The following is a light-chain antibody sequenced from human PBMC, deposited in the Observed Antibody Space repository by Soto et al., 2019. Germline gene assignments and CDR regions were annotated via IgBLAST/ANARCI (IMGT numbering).Light chain of an antibody. V-gene: IGKV1-39*01. CDR3: QQSYSTPQT. J-gene: IGKJ3*01. CDR1: QSISNF. CDR2: AAS. Sequence: DIQMTQSPSSLSASVGDRVTITCRASQSISNFVNWYHHKPGQAPKLLIYAASTLQSGVPSRFSGSGSGTHFTLTISSLQPEDFATYYCQQSYSTPQTFGPGTKV.